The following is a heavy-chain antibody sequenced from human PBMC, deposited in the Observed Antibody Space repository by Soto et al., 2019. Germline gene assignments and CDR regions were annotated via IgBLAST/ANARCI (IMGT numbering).Heavy chain of an antibody. J-gene: IGHJ2*01. Sequence: QAQLVESGGGVVQPGKSLRLSCAASGFNFNNNGMHWVRQAPGKGLEWVAVISYDGGTEYYADSVKGRFTISRDNSKNTLYLQMNSLRTEDTAIYYCAKNGWAETATVTPWYFDLRGRGILVTVSS. CDR1: GFNFNNNG. CDR2: ISYDGGTE. V-gene: IGHV3-30*18. D-gene: IGHD5-18*01. CDR3: AKNGWAETATVTPWYFDL.